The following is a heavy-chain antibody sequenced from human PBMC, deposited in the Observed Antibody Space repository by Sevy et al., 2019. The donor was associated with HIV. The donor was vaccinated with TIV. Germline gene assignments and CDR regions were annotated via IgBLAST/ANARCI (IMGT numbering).Heavy chain of an antibody. V-gene: IGHV4-38-2*02. D-gene: IGHD3-16*02. J-gene: IGHJ4*02. CDR1: GFSISSGYF. CDR3: ARVLLRLGELSSMDS. CDR2: IYLTGTT. Sequence: SETLSLTCSVSGFSISSGYFWGWVRQPPGKGLEWIGGIYLTGTTYYNPSLKRRVTISVDTSKNQISLRLSSVTAADAAVYYCARVLLRLGELSSMDSWGQGTPVTVSS.